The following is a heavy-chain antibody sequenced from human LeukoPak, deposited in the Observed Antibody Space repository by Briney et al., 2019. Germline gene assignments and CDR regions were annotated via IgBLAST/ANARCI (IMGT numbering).Heavy chain of an antibody. CDR1: GFTFSSYE. Sequence: GGSLRLSCVASGFTFSSYEMKWVRHPPGKGREWLSYIGSSDSTTHYADSAKGRFTIFRNNSKNTLYLQMKSLRAEDTAVYYCAKGGGYEAQYCYYYLDVWGKGTTVTISS. J-gene: IGHJ6*03. D-gene: IGHD5-12*01. CDR2: IGSSDSTT. CDR3: AKGGGYEAQYCYYYLDV. V-gene: IGHV3-48*03.